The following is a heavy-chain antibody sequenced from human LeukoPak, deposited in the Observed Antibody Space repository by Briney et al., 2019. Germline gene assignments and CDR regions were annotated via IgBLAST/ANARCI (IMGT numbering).Heavy chain of an antibody. CDR2: IYYSGST. CDR1: GGSISSYY. V-gene: IGHV4-59*01. J-gene: IGHJ4*02. Sequence: PSQTLSLTCTVSGGSISSYYWSWLRQPPGKGLEWIGYIYYSGSTNYNPSLKSRVTISVDTSKNQFSLKLSSVTAADTAVYYCARRALVWSGAYFDYWGQGTLVTVSS. D-gene: IGHD3-10*01. CDR3: ARRALVWSGAYFDY.